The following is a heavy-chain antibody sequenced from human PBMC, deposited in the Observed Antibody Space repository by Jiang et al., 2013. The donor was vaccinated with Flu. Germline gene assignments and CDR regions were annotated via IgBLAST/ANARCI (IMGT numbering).Heavy chain of an antibody. D-gene: IGHD1-14*01. CDR1: GFTFSNYG. CDR2: VSYDGKVQ. J-gene: IGHJ4*02. V-gene: IGHV3-30*18. Sequence: ESGGGVVQPGRSLRLACATSGFTFSNYGMHWVRQAPGKGLEWVAVVSYDGKVQYYGDSVKGRFIISRDNSKNTLSLQMNSLRAEDTAVYYCAKEFSEKRANHFDNWGQGTLVTVSS. CDR3: AKEFSEKRANHFDN.